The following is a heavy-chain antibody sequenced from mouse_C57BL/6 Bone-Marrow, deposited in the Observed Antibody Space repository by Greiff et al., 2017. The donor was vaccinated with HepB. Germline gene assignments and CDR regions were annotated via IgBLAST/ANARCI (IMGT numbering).Heavy chain of an antibody. CDR2: IHPSDSDT. CDR3: AIFYGNYGGDYAMDY. Sequence: QVQLQQPGAELVKPGASVKVSCKASGYTFTRYWMHWVKQRPGQGLEWIGRIHPSDSDTNYNQKFKGKATLTVDKSSSTAYMQLSSLTSEDSAVYYCAIFYGNYGGDYAMDYWGQGTSVTVSS. D-gene: IGHD2-1*01. CDR1: GYTFTRYW. J-gene: IGHJ4*01. V-gene: IGHV1-74*01.